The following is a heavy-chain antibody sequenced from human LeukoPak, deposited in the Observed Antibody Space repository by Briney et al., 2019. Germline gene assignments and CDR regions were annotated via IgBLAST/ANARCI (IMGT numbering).Heavy chain of an antibody. CDR2: LSGSGGAT. J-gene: IGHJ6*03. V-gene: IGHV3-23*01. Sequence: GGSLRLSCEASEFTFSRFAMSWIRQPPGTGLEWVSTLSGSGGATYYADSVKGRFTTSRDNSKDTPYLQMDNLRADDTAVYYCAKHLGSHSFLFYYMDVWGKGTSAIVSS. CDR3: AKHLGSHSFLFYYMDV. CDR1: EFTFSRFA. D-gene: IGHD2-21*01.